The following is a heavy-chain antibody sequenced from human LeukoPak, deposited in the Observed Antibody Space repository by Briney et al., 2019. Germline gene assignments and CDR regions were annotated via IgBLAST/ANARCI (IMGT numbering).Heavy chain of an antibody. CDR1: VYTFTSYA. D-gene: IGHD2-2*01. Sequence: ASVKVSCKASVYTFTSYAMNWVRQAPGQGLEWMGWISAYNGNTNYAQKLQGRVTMTTDTSTSTAYMELRSLRSDDTAVYYCARGYLSDIVVVPAAFDYWGQGTLVTVSS. J-gene: IGHJ4*02. V-gene: IGHV1-18*01. CDR2: ISAYNGNT. CDR3: ARGYLSDIVVVPAAFDY.